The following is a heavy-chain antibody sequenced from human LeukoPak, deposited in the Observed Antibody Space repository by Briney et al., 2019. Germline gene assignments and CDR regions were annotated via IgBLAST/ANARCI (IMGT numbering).Heavy chain of an antibody. CDR3: AKAPYYDRGTRDY. J-gene: IGHJ4*02. D-gene: IGHD3-22*01. Sequence: PGGSLRLSCAASGFTFSSYAMTWVRQAPGKGLEWVSTISGSGGSTYYADSVKGRFTISRDNSKNTLYLQMNSLRAEDTAVYYCAKAPYYDRGTRDYWGQGTLVTVSS. CDR2: ISGSGGST. CDR1: GFTFSSYA. V-gene: IGHV3-23*01.